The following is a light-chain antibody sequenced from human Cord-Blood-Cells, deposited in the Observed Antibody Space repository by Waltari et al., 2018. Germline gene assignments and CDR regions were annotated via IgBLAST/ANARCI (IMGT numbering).Light chain of an antibody. V-gene: IGKV1-9*01. CDR3: QQLNSYLPLT. CDR1: QGISSY. CDR2: AAS. J-gene: IGKJ4*01. Sequence: IQLTQSPSSLSASVGDRVTITCRASQGISSYLAWYQQKPGKAPKLLNYAASTLQSGVPSRFSGSGSGTDFTLTISSLQPEDFATYYCQQLNSYLPLTFGGGTKVEIK.